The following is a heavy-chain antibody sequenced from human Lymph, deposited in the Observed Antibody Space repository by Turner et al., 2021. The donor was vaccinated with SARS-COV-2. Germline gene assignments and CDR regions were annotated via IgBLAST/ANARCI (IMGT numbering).Heavy chain of an antibody. Sequence: VQLLESGGGLVQPGGSLRHSCAASGFTFNNYAMSWVRQAPGKGLEWVSTISGSGGSTYYADSVKGRFIISRDNSKNTLYLQMNSLRAEDTAVYYCANLYPTVSWEFPYGMDVWGQGTTVTVSS. CDR2: ISGSGGST. CDR1: GFTFNNYA. V-gene: IGHV3-23*01. J-gene: IGHJ6*02. CDR3: ANLYPTVSWEFPYGMDV. D-gene: IGHD3-16*01.